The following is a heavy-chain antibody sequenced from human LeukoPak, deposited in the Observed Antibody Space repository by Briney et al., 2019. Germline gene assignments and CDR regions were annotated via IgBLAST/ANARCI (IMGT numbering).Heavy chain of an antibody. CDR2: INTDGFST. J-gene: IGHJ4*02. CDR3: ARSRTYGDYGRGPDY. Sequence: PGGSLRLSCAASGFISSSYWMHWVRQPPGKGLVYIACINTDGFSTSYADSVKGRFTISRDNAKNTLYLQMNSLRAEDTAVYYCARSRTYGDYGRGPDYWGQGTLVTVSS. D-gene: IGHD4-17*01. V-gene: IGHV3-74*01. CDR1: GFISSSYW.